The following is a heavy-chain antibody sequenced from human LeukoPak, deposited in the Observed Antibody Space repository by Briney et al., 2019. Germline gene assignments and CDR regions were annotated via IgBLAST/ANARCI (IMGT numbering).Heavy chain of an antibody. CDR2: IDHSGGS. CDR1: GYSISSGYY. J-gene: IGHJ5*02. Sequence: SETLSLTCTVSGYSISSGYYWGWIRQPPGKGLEWIGSIDHSGGSYYNPSLKSRVTMSVDTSKNQFSLKLSSVTAADTAVYYCARDSPYYDILTGYYNGVRFDPWGQGTLVTVSS. V-gene: IGHV4-38-2*02. CDR3: ARDSPYYDILTGYYNGVRFDP. D-gene: IGHD3-9*01.